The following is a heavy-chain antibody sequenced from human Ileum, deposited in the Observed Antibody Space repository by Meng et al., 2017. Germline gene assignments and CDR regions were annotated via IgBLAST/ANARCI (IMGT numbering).Heavy chain of an antibody. J-gene: IGHJ4*02. V-gene: IGHV1-18*01. CDR2: ISAYNGNT. CDR1: VYAFSSYG. D-gene: IGHD6-19*01. CDR3: ARGDSSGWGALDY. Sequence: QVLLVQSGGEAKETGASVRVSGNAFVYAFSSYGHSWVRQAPGRGLEWMGWISAYNGNTNYAQKLQGRVTMNTDTSTSTAYMELRSLRSDDTAVYYCARGDSSGWGALDYWGQGTLVTVSS.